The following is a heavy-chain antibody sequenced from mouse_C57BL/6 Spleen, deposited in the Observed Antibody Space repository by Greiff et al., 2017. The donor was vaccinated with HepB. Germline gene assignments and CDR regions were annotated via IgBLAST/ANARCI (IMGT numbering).Heavy chain of an antibody. CDR2: IYPGDGDT. V-gene: IGHV1-82*01. CDR1: GYAFSSSW. Sequence: VQLQESGPELVQPGASVKISCKASGYAFSSSWMNWVKQRPGKGLEWIGRIYPGDGDTNYNGKFKGKAKLTADKSSSTAYMHRSSLPSEDSAVYFGSREVRLYAGYSGDYWGKCTTHT. J-gene: IGHJ2*01. D-gene: IGHD2-3*01. CDR3: SREVRLYAGYSGDY.